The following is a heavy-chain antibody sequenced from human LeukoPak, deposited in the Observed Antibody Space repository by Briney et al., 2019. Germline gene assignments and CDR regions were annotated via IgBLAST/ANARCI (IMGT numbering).Heavy chain of an antibody. CDR1: GFTFSRYW. CDR2: ISGSGGST. J-gene: IGHJ4*02. CDR3: AKGDSSGYYSSFDY. V-gene: IGHV3-23*01. D-gene: IGHD3-22*01. Sequence: GGSLRLSCAASGFTFSRYWMHWVRQAPGKGLVWVSTISGSGGSTYYADSVKGRFTISRDNSKNTLYLQMNSLRAEDTAVYYCAKGDSSGYYSSFDYWGQGTLVTVSS.